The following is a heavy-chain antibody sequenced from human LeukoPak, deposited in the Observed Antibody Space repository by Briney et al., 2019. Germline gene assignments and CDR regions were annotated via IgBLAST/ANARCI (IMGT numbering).Heavy chain of an antibody. CDR2: INPNSGGT. CDR1: GYTFTGYY. CDR3: ARDMGTDIVVVPAAFYYFDY. J-gene: IGHJ4*02. Sequence: ASVKVSCKASGYTFTGYYMHWVRQAPGQGLEWMGWINPNSGGTNYAQKFQGRVTMTRDTSISTAYMELSRLRSDDTAVYYCARDMGTDIVVVPAAFYYFDYWGQGTLVTVSS. V-gene: IGHV1-2*02. D-gene: IGHD2-2*01.